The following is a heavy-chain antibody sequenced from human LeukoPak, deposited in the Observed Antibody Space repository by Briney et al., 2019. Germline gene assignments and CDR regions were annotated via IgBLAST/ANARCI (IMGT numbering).Heavy chain of an antibody. J-gene: IGHJ4*02. Sequence: GGSLRLSCAASGFTFSSYSMNWVRQAPGKGLEWVSYISSSSSTIYYADSVKGRFTISRDNAKNSLYLQMNSLRAEDTAVYYCARDRRDYDFWSGYYIPDYWGQGTLVTVSS. D-gene: IGHD3-3*01. CDR2: ISSSSSTI. V-gene: IGHV3-48*01. CDR1: GFTFSSYS. CDR3: ARDRRDYDFWSGYYIPDY.